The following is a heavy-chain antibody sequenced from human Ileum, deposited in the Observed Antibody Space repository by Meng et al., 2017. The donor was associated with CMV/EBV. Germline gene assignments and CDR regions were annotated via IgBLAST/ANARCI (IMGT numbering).Heavy chain of an antibody. CDR3: ARDKCDSDCQLGLLDS. Sequence: ASVKVSCKASGYPFSDHYMYWVRQVPGQGLEWMGWINPSSGDTKYAQKFQDRVTMTRDMSINTAYMELSRLRSDDTVVYYCARDKCDSDCQLGLLDSWGQRTLVTVSS. V-gene: IGHV1-2*02. D-gene: IGHD2-21*01. CDR1: GYPFSDHY. J-gene: IGHJ5*01. CDR2: INPSSGDT.